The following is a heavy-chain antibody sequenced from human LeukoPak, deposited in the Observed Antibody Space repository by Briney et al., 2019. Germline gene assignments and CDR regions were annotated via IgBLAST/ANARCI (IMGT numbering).Heavy chain of an antibody. CDR3: ARDQGNYYDSSGYYYALD. Sequence: GASVKVSCKASGYTFTGYYMHWVRQAPGQGLEWMGWINPNSGGTNYEQKFQGRVTMTRDTSISTAYMELSRLRSDDTAVYYCARDQGNYYDSSGYYYALDWGQGTLVTVSS. D-gene: IGHD3-22*01. CDR1: GYTFTGYY. J-gene: IGHJ4*02. V-gene: IGHV1-2*02. CDR2: INPNSGGT.